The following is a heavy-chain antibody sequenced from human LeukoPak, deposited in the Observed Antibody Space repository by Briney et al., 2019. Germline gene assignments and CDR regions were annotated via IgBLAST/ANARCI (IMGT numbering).Heavy chain of an antibody. CDR2: ISYDGSNK. D-gene: IGHD6-19*01. CDR1: GFTFSSYA. J-gene: IGHJ4*02. CDR3: ARGSGWYRYGIDY. Sequence: PGRSLRLSCAASGFTFSSYAMHWVRQAPGKGLEWVAVISYDGSNKYYADSVKGRFTISRDNSKNTLYLQVNSLRAEDTAVYYCARGSGWYRYGIDYWGQGTLVTVSS. V-gene: IGHV3-30*04.